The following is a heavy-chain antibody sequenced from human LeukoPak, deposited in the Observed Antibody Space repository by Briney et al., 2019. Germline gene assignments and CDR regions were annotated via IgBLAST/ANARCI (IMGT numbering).Heavy chain of an antibody. V-gene: IGHV3-74*01. D-gene: IGHD6-13*01. CDR3: AKDLQAAGNHDAFDI. Sequence: QPGGSLRLSCAASGFTFSPYWIHWVHQAPGKGLMWVSIISGDGSNRRYADSVKGRFTISRDNAKNTLYLQMNSLRAEDTGVYYCAKDLQAAGNHDAFDIWGQGTMVTVSS. J-gene: IGHJ3*02. CDR2: ISGDGSNR. CDR1: GFTFSPYW.